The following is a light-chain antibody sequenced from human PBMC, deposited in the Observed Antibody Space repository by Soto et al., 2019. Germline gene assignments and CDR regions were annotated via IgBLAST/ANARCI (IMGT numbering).Light chain of an antibody. CDR3: QQYNSYPRT. CDR1: QGISFY. CDR2: AAS. J-gene: IGKJ4*01. V-gene: IGKV1D-16*01. Sequence: DIPMTQSPSSLSASVGDRVTITCRASQGISFYLAWYQHKPEKAPKSLIYAASNLQSGVASRFTGSGYGTDFTLTISSLQPEDFATYYFQQYNSYPRTFGGGTKVQIK.